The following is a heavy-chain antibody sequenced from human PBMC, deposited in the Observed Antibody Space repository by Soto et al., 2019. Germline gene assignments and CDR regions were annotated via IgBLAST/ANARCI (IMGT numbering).Heavy chain of an antibody. J-gene: IGHJ4*02. CDR3: ARWQRYCSGGSCYSGFDY. D-gene: IGHD2-15*01. Sequence: QVQLVQSGAEVKKPGASVKVSCKASGYTFTSYDINWVRQATGQGLEWMGWMNPNSGNTGYAQKFQGRVPMTRHXXIXAXXKERRSLRSKDTAVYYCARWQRYCSGGSCYSGFDYWGQGTLVTVSS. CDR1: GYTFTSYD. V-gene: IGHV1-8*01. CDR2: MNPNSGNT.